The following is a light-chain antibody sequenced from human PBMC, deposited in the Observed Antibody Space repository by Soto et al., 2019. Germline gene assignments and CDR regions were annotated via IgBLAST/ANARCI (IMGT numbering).Light chain of an antibody. Sequence: DIQMTQSPSTLSASVGDRVTITCRASQSIDNWLAWYQQKPGKAPKLLIYRASSLESGVPSRFSGSVSGTEFTLTISSLKPDDFSTYYCQQYNSYSGTFGPGTKVDIK. CDR3: QQYNSYSGT. CDR1: QSIDNW. J-gene: IGKJ3*01. V-gene: IGKV1-5*03. CDR2: RAS.